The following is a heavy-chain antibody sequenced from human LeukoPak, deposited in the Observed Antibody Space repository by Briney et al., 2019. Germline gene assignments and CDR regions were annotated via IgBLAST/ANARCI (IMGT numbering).Heavy chain of an antibody. CDR2: FSGSAWTI. Sequence: PGGSLSLSCVASGFTFSRYSMNWVRQAPGEGAEWVSSFSGSAWTIYGTDSVKGRFTTSRDNAKNSLYLQMNSLRPEDTAVYFCTRDIRLTTDRDAFDIWGQGTMVTVSS. J-gene: IGHJ3*02. D-gene: IGHD1-14*01. CDR1: GFTFSRYS. CDR3: TRDIRLTTDRDAFDI. V-gene: IGHV3-21*01.